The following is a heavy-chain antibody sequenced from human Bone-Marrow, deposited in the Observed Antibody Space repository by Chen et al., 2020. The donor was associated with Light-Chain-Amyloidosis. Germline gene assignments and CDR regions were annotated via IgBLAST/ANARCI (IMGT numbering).Heavy chain of an antibody. D-gene: IGHD1-1*01. Sequence: VQLVESGGGLVQPGGSLRLFCAASVFTFNGYWMHWVRQAPGKGLVCVSRISTDGGSSYAVSVKGRFTISRDNAKNCLFLQMNSLTAEDTAVYYCARARAPTMLDNWGQGTLVTVSS. CDR3: ARARAPTMLDN. J-gene: IGHJ4*02. CDR2: ISTDGGS. CDR1: VFTFNGYW. V-gene: IGHV3-74*01.